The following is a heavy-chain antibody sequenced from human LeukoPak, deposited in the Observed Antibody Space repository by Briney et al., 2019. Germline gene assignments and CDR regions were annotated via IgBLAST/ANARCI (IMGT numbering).Heavy chain of an antibody. CDR3: AREQYSSSWFYYYYMDV. CDR1: GGTFSSYA. Sequence: SVKVSCKASGGTFSSYAISWVRQAPGQGLEWMGRIIPIFGTANYAQKFQGRVTITTDESTSTAYMELSSLRSEETAVYYCAREQYSSSWFYYYYMDVWGKGTTVTVSS. D-gene: IGHD6-6*01. V-gene: IGHV1-69*05. J-gene: IGHJ6*03. CDR2: IIPIFGTA.